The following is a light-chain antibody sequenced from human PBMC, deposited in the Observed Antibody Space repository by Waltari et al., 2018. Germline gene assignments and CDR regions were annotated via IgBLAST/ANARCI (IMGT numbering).Light chain of an antibody. J-gene: IGLJ2*01. CDR1: KLGDKF. CDR3: QAWDTTTVL. V-gene: IGLV3-1*01. CDR2: DDS. Sequence: SYELTQPPSVSVSPRQPASIPCSGNKLGDKFVSWYQQKPGQSPVLVIYDDSKRPSGIPERFSGFNSGNTVTLIISGTQAVDEAEYYCQAWDTTTVLFGSGTKLSVL.